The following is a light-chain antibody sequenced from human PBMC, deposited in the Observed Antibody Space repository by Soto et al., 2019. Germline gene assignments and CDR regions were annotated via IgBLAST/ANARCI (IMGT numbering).Light chain of an antibody. Sequence: QSALTQPASVSGSLGQSITISCTGTSSDVGSYNLVSWYQQHPGKAPKLMIYEGNKRPSGVSNRFSGSKSGNTASLTISGLQAEDEADSYCCSYAGSSTWVFGGGTKLAVL. CDR1: SSDVGSYNL. J-gene: IGLJ3*02. V-gene: IGLV2-23*01. CDR2: EGN. CDR3: CSYAGSSTWV.